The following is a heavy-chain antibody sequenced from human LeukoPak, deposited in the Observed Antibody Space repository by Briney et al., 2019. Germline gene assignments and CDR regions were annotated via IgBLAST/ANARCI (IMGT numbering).Heavy chain of an antibody. CDR1: GFTFSSYG. Sequence: GGSLRLSCAASGFTFSSYGMHWVRQAPGKGLEWVAVIWYDGSNKYYADSVKGRFTISRDNSKNTLYLQMYSLRAEDTAVYYCARDPGSYGYRTALDYWGQGTLVTVPS. CDR3: ARDPGSYGYRTALDY. V-gene: IGHV3-33*01. D-gene: IGHD5-18*01. CDR2: IWYDGSNK. J-gene: IGHJ4*02.